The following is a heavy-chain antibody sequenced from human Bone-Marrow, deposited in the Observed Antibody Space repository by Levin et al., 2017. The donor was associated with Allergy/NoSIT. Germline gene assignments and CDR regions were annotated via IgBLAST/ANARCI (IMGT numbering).Heavy chain of an antibody. J-gene: IGHJ2*01. CDR1: GFSISTSGVG. Sequence: SGPTLVKPTQTLTLTCTFSGFSISTSGVGVGWIRQPPGKALEWLALIFWDDDKLYSPSLESRLTITKDTSKNQVVLIMTNMDPVDTATYYCAHDKGSVGDQGGFYWYFDVWGRGTLVTVSS. V-gene: IGHV2-5*02. D-gene: IGHD1-26*01. CDR2: IFWDDDK. CDR3: AHDKGSVGDQGGFYWYFDV.